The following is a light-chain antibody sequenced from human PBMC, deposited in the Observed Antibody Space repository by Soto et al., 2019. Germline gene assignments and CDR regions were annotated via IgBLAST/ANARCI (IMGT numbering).Light chain of an antibody. Sequence: EIVLTQSPGTLSLSPGERATLSCRASQSVSSSYLAWYQQKPGQAPRLLIYVASSRATGIPDRFSGSGSGTDFTLTISRLEPEDCAVYYCQLYGSSSPTFGQGTKVEL. CDR1: QSVSSSY. V-gene: IGKV3-20*01. J-gene: IGKJ1*01. CDR2: VAS. CDR3: QLYGSSSPT.